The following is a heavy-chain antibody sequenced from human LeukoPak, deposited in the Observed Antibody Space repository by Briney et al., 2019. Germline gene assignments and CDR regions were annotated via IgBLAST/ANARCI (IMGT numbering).Heavy chain of an antibody. CDR3: ARGANHGDSGLDVFDI. D-gene: IGHD4-17*01. V-gene: IGHV4-59*02. CDR1: GGSVSGYY. Sequence: SETLSLTCTVSGGSVSGYYWSWIRQPPGKGLEWIGYSYSSGSTTYNPSLKSRVTISLDTSSYQFSLKLTSVTAADTAVYHCARGANHGDSGLDVFDIWGQGTMVTVSS. J-gene: IGHJ3*02. CDR2: SYSSGST.